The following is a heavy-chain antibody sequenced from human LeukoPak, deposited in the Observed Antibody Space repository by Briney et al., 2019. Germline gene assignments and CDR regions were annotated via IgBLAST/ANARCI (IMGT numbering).Heavy chain of an antibody. Sequence: EASVKVSCKASGYTFTSYYMHWVRQAPGQGLEWMGIINPSGGSTSYAQKFQGRVTMTRDTSTSTVYMELSSLRSEDTAVYYCARAETMVRGVMRSYYYYMDVWGKGTTVTVSS. J-gene: IGHJ6*03. CDR2: INPSGGST. CDR1: GYTFTSYY. D-gene: IGHD3-10*01. V-gene: IGHV1-46*01. CDR3: ARAETMVRGVMRSYYYYMDV.